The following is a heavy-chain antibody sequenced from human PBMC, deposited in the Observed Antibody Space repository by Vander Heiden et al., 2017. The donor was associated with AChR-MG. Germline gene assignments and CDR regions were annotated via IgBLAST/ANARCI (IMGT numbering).Heavy chain of an antibody. CDR1: GYTFTSYA. D-gene: IGHD6-19*01. CDR3: ARDSSGWYISYYFDY. J-gene: IGHJ4*02. Sequence: QVQLVQSGAEVKKPGASVKVSCKASGYTFTSYAMHWVGQAPGQRLEWMGWINAGNGNTKYSQKFQGRVTITRDTAASTAYMELSSLRSEDTAVYYCARDSSGWYISYYFDYWGQGTLVTVSS. CDR2: INAGNGNT. V-gene: IGHV1-3*01.